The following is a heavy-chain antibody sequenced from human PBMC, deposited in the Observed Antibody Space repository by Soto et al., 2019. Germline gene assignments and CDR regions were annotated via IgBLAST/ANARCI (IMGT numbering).Heavy chain of an antibody. D-gene: IGHD2-21*02. Sequence: QVQLMQSGAEVKKPGASVKVSCKASGDTFTDYYIHWVRQAPGQGLEWMGTVNPSGGHTTYAQHFVGSVPMTRATSTSTLYMELTSLTSDDTPIYYCARGGHVVVVTAALDYWGQGTLVTVSS. J-gene: IGHJ4*02. CDR2: VNPSGGHT. CDR1: GDTFTDYY. V-gene: IGHV1-46*01. CDR3: ARGGHVVVVTAALDY.